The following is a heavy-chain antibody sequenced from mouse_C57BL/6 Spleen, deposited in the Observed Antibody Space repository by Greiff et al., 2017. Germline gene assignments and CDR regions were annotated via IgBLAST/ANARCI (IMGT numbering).Heavy chain of an antibody. V-gene: IGHV14-3*01. D-gene: IGHD4-1*01. CDR3: AADSTWDWYFDV. J-gene: IGHJ1*03. CDR1: GFNIKNTY. Sequence: EVQLQESVAELVRPGASVKLSCTASGFNIKNTYMHWVKQRPEQGLEWIGRIVPANGNTKYAPKFQGKATITADTSANPAYLRLSSLTSEDTAIYYCAADSTWDWYFDVWGTGTTVTVSS. CDR2: IVPANGNT.